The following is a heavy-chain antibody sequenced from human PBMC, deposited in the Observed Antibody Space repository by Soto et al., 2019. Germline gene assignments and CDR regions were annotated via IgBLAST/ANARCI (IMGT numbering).Heavy chain of an antibody. J-gene: IGHJ4*02. D-gene: IGHD3-22*01. Sequence: QVQLVESGGGVVQPGRSLRLSCAASGFTFSSYAMHWVRQAPGKGLEWVAVISYDGINKYYADSVKGRFIISRDNSKNTLYLQMNSLRAEDTAVYYCAVSYYYDISGYSYYFDYWGQGTLVTVSS. CDR2: ISYDGINK. CDR1: GFTFSSYA. CDR3: AVSYYYDISGYSYYFDY. V-gene: IGHV3-30-3*01.